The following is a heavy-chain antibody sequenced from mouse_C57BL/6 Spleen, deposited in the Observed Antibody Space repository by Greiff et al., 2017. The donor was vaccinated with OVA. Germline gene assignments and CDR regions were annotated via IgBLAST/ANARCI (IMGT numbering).Heavy chain of an antibody. CDR1: GYSFTGYY. CDR2: INPSTGGT. Sequence: VQLKQSGPELVKPGASVKISCKASGYSFTGYYMNWVKQSPEKSLEWIGEINPSTGGTTYNQKFKAKATLTVDKSSSTAYMQLKSLTSEDSAVYYCARGGSLVWGTGTTVTVSS. V-gene: IGHV1-42*01. J-gene: IGHJ1*03. D-gene: IGHD1-1*02. CDR3: ARGGSLV.